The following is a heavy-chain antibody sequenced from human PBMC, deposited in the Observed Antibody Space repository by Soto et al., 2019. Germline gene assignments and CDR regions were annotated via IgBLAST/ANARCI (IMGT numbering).Heavy chain of an antibody. D-gene: IGHD3-3*01. Sequence: GESLKISCKGSGYSFTSYWIGWVRQMPGKGLEWMGIIYPGDSDTRYSPSFQGQVTISADKSISTAYLQRSSLKASDTAMYYCARDLYDFWSGYYYYYGMDVWGQGTTVTVSS. CDR2: IYPGDSDT. V-gene: IGHV5-51*01. CDR3: ARDLYDFWSGYYYYYGMDV. J-gene: IGHJ6*02. CDR1: GYSFTSYW.